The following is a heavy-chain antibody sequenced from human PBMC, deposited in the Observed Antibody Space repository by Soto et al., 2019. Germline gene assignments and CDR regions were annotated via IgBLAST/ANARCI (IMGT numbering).Heavy chain of an antibody. Sequence: QVQLQESGPGLVKPSETLSLTCTVSGGSISSYYWSWIRQPPGKGLEWIGYIYYSGSTNYNPSLKSRVTISVDTSKNQFSLKLSSVTAADTAVDYCARRYGSAIDYWGQGTLVTVSS. D-gene: IGHD1-26*01. CDR3: ARRYGSAIDY. J-gene: IGHJ4*02. CDR2: IYYSGST. CDR1: GGSISSYY. V-gene: IGHV4-59*08.